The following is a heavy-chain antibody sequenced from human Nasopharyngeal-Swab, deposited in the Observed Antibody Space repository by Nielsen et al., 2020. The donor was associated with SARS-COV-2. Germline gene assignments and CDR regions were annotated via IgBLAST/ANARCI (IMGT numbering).Heavy chain of an antibody. J-gene: IGHJ4*02. CDR1: GFTFSSYA. Sequence: GESLKISCAASGFTFSSYAMSWVRQAPGKGLEWVSAISGSGGSTYYADSVKGRFTISRDNSKNTLYLQMSSLRAEDTAVYYCANRMPTVGATRYYCFDSWGQGTLVTRLL. V-gene: IGHV3-23*01. CDR2: ISGSGGST. CDR3: ANRMPTVGATRYYCFDS. D-gene: IGHD1-26*01.